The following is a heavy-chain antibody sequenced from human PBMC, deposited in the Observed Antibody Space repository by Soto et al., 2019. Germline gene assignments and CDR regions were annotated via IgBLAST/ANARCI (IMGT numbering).Heavy chain of an antibody. CDR1: GFTVSSNY. CDR3: ARVIAVAGTEWFDP. V-gene: IGHV3-53*01. J-gene: IGHJ5*02. CDR2: IYSGGST. Sequence: EVQLVESGGGLIQPGGSLRLSCAASGFTVSSNYMSWVRQAPGKGLEWVSVIYSGGSTYYADSVKGRFTISRDNSKNTLYLQMNSLRAEDTAVYYCARVIAVAGTEWFDPWGQGTLFTVSS. D-gene: IGHD6-19*01.